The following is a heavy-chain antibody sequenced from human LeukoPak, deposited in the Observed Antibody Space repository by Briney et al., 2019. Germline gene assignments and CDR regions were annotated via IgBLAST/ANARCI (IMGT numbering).Heavy chain of an antibody. Sequence: GGSLRLSCAASGFTFSSHSMSWVRQAPGRGLEWISFISDDSYNIDYVDSVRGRFTVSRDNAKNSLYLQMNSLRVEDTAVYYCARHTRASQYYFDYWGQGTLVTVSS. CDR2: ISDDSYNI. D-gene: IGHD3-3*01. CDR1: GFTFSSHS. J-gene: IGHJ4*02. V-gene: IGHV3-48*01. CDR3: ARHTRASQYYFDY.